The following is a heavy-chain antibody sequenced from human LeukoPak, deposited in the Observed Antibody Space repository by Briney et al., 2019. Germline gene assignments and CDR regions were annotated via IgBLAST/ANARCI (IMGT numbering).Heavy chain of an antibody. CDR2: IYTSGST. Sequence: SETLSLTCTVSGGSLSSYYWSWIRQPAGKGLEWIGRIYTSGSTNYNPSLKSRVTMSVDTSKNQFSLKLSSVTAADTAVYYCARDPGFAGFGVVTLAWFDPWGQGTLVTVSS. V-gene: IGHV4-4*07. D-gene: IGHD3-3*01. J-gene: IGHJ5*02. CDR3: ARDPGFAGFGVVTLAWFDP. CDR1: GGSLSSYY.